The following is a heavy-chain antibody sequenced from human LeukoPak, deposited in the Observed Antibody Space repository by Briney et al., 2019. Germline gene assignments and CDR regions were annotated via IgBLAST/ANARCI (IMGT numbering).Heavy chain of an antibody. D-gene: IGHD6-19*01. J-gene: IGHJ4*02. CDR3: ARFYNSDWPYYFDH. V-gene: IGHV3-48*02. CDR1: GFTFSSYS. CDR2: ISSSSSYI. Sequence: GGSLRLSCAASGFTFSSYSMSWVRQAPGKGLEWVSYISSSSSYISYADSVKGRFTISRDNAKNSLYLQMNSLRDEDTAVYFCARFYNSDWPYYFDHWGQGTLVTVSS.